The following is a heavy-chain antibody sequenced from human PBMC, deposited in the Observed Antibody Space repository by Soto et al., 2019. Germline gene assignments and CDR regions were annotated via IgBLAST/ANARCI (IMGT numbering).Heavy chain of an antibody. CDR3: AKDSFKTYYDFWSGPDY. CDR1: GFTFSSYA. J-gene: IGHJ4*02. D-gene: IGHD3-3*01. Sequence: AXGSLRLSCAASGFTFSSYAMSWVRQAPGKGLEWVSAISGSGGSTYYADSVKGRFTISRDNSKNTLYLQMNSLRAEDTAVYYCAKDSFKTYYDFWSGPDYWGQGTLVTVSS. V-gene: IGHV3-23*01. CDR2: ISGSGGST.